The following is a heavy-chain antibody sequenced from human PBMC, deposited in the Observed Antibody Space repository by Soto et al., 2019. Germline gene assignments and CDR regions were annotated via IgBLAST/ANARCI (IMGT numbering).Heavy chain of an antibody. V-gene: IGHV3-23*01. J-gene: IGHJ4*02. CDR3: AKLPLGYCNGGTCYRYFHY. D-gene: IGHD2-15*01. CDR1: GFTFSNYA. CDR2: ITGNGGST. Sequence: EVQLLDSGGGLAQPGGSLRLSCAASGFTFSNYAMTWVRQAPGKGLEWVSIITGNGGSTYYADSVKGRFTISRDNSQNTLYLQMNSLRVEDTAVYYCAKLPLGYCNGGTCYRYFHYWGQGTLVTVSS.